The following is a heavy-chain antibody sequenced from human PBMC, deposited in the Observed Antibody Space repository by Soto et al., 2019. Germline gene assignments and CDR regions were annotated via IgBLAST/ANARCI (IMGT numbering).Heavy chain of an antibody. V-gene: IGHV4-59*11. CDR2: IYYTGRT. D-gene: IGHD2-15*01. Sequence: QVQLQESGPGLVKPSETLSLTCVVSDVSISSHYWSWIRQPPGKGLEWIGYIYYTGRTNHNPSLKSRVTMSVDKSMNQFSLKLRSVTAADTAVYYCARVMSGGHPRYGMDVWGQGTTVTVSS. CDR3: ARVMSGGHPRYGMDV. CDR1: DVSISSHY. J-gene: IGHJ6*02.